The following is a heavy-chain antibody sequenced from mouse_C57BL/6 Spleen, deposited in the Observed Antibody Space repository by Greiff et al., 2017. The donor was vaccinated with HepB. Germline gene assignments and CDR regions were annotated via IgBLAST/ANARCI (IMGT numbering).Heavy chain of an antibody. D-gene: IGHD1-1*01. Sequence: VQLQQPGAELVKPGASVKLSCKASGYTFTSYWMHWVKQRPGQGLEWIGMIHPNSGSTNYNEKFKSKATLTVDKSSSTAYMQLSSLTSEDSAVYYCAREATVEPWFAYWGQGTLVTVSA. J-gene: IGHJ3*01. CDR3: AREATVEPWFAY. V-gene: IGHV1-64*01. CDR2: IHPNSGST. CDR1: GYTFTSYW.